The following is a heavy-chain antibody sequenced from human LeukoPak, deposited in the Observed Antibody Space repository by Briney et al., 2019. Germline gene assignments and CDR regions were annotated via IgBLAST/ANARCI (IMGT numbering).Heavy chain of an antibody. J-gene: IGHJ3*02. Sequence: ASVTVSCKASGYTFTDYFMHWVRQAPGQGLEGMGWINAKSGDTNYAQKFQGRVTLTRDTSIRTAYMELSRLRSEDTAVYYCARDTSSWYNELGAFDIWGKGTMVTVSS. V-gene: IGHV1-2*02. CDR1: GYTFTDYF. CDR3: ARDTSSWYNELGAFDI. D-gene: IGHD6-13*01. CDR2: INAKSGDT.